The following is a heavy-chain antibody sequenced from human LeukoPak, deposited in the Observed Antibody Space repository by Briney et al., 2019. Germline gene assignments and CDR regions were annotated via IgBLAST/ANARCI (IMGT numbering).Heavy chain of an antibody. CDR3: ARESGSGSSRRDFDY. V-gene: IGHV3-53*01. CDR1: GFTVSSNY. J-gene: IGHJ4*02. CDR2: IYSGGST. D-gene: IGHD6-13*01. Sequence: PGGSLRLSCAASGFTVSSNYMSWVRQAPGKGLEWVSVIYSGGSTYYADSVKGRFTISRDNSKNTLYLQMNSLRAEDTAVYYCARESGSGSSRRDFDYWGQGTLVTVSS.